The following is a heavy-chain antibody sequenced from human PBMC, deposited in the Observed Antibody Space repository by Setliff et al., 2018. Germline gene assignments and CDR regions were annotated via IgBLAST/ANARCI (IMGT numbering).Heavy chain of an antibody. Sequence: PGGSLRLSCAASGFTFSSYAMSWVRQAPGKGLEWVSAISGSGGSTYYADSVKGRFTISRDNSKNTLYLQMNSLRAEDTAVYYCAKGGSVGATSYYYYYMDVWGKGTTVTV. CDR2: ISGSGGST. J-gene: IGHJ6*03. CDR3: AKGGSVGATSYYYYYMDV. D-gene: IGHD1-26*01. V-gene: IGHV3-23*01. CDR1: GFTFSSYA.